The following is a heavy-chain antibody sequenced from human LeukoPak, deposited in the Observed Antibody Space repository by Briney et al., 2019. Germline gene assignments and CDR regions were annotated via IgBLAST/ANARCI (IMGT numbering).Heavy chain of an antibody. CDR1: GFTFSSYE. CDR3: AREGADGYNVGFDY. Sequence: GGSLRLSCAASGFTFSSYEMNCVRQAPGKGLEWVSYIYSSGGNIYYADSVKGRFTISRDNAKNSLYLQMNSLRVEDTAVYYCAREGADGYNVGFDYWGQGTLVTVSS. V-gene: IGHV3-48*03. CDR2: IYSSGGNI. J-gene: IGHJ4*02. D-gene: IGHD5-24*01.